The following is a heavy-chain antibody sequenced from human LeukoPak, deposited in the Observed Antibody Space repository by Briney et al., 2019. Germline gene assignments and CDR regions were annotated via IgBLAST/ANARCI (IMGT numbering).Heavy chain of an antibody. CDR2: FDPEDGET. J-gene: IGHJ4*02. CDR3: ATIYPLAVAGTLGYAYYFDY. V-gene: IGHV1-24*01. Sequence: GASVKVSCKVSGYTLTELSMHWVRQAPGKGLEWMGGFDPEDGETIYAQKFQGRVTMTEDTSTDTAYMELSSLRSEDTAVYYCATIYPLAVAGTLGYAYYFDYWGQGTLVTVSS. D-gene: IGHD6-19*01. CDR1: GYTLTELS.